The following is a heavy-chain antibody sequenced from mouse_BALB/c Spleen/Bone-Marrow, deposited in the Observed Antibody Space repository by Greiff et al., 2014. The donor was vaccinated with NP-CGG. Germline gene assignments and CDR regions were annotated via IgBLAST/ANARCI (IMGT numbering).Heavy chain of an antibody. J-gene: IGHJ2*01. D-gene: IGHD3-1*01. CDR1: GFNIKDTY. Sequence: EVKLMESGAELVKPGASVKLSCTASGFNIKDTYMHWVKQRAEQSLEWIGRIDPANGYTEYDPKFQGKATIIADTSSNTAYLQLGALKSWETAVYYCASLAGAFDYWGQGTTLTVSS. CDR3: ASLAGAFDY. CDR2: IDPANGYT. V-gene: IGHV14-3*02.